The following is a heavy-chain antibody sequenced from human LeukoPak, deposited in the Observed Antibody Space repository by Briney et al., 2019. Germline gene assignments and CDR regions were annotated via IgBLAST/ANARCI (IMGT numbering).Heavy chain of an antibody. J-gene: IGHJ3*02. CDR2: NYYRGST. Sequence: PSETLSLTCNLCGGSISSYYWSWLRQPPGKRLEWIGYNYYRGSTNYNPSLKSRVTISVDTSKIQFSLKLSSVTAADTAVYYCARHVSPYYDILTGYYEPDAFDIWGQGTMVTVSS. V-gene: IGHV4-59*08. CDR3: ARHVSPYYDILTGYYEPDAFDI. CDR1: GGSISSYY. D-gene: IGHD3-9*01.